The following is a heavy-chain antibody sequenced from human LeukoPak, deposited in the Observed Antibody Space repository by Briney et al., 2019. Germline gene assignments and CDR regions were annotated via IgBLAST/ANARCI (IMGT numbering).Heavy chain of an antibody. D-gene: IGHD3-16*02. CDR2: ICTSTSYI. Sequence: TGGSLRLSCAASGFTFCTYIMNSVCQTPGKGLEWVSSICTSTSYIYSADSVKGRFTISRDNAKNSLYLQMNSLRAEDTAVYYWARYPAHVWGSYRYRLCDYWGQGTLVTVSS. J-gene: IGHJ4*02. CDR3: ARYPAHVWGSYRYRLCDY. V-gene: IGHV3-21*04. CDR1: GFTFCTYI.